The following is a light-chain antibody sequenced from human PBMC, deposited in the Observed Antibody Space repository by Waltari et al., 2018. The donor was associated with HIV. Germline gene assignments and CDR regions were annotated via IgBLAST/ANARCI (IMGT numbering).Light chain of an antibody. V-gene: IGKV3-20*01. CDR1: QSVSSTY. CDR2: GAS. CDR3: QQYSTSPFT. Sequence: ENVLTQSPGALSLSPGERATLSCRASQSVSSTYMAWYQQRPGQAPRLLSYGASSRATGIPDRCLGSGSGTDFTLTINRLEPEDFAVYYCQQYSTSPFTLGQGTRLEIK. J-gene: IGKJ5*01.